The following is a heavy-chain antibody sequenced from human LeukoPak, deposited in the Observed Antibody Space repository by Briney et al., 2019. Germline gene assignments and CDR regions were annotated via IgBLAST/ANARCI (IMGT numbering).Heavy chain of an antibody. J-gene: IGHJ4*02. V-gene: IGHV4-61*02. Sequence: SETLSLTCTVSGGSISSGSYYWSWIRQPAGKGLEWIERIYTSGSTNYNPSLKSRVTISVDTSKNQFSLKLSSVTAADTAVYYCARIGSTTVAEPDYWGQGTLVTVS. CDR2: IYTSGST. CDR1: GGSISSGSYY. D-gene: IGHD4-23*01. CDR3: ARIGSTTVAEPDY.